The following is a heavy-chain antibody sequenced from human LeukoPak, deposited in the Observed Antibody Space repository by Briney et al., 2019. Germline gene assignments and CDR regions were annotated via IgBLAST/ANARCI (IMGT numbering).Heavy chain of an antibody. CDR1: GFTFSSYG. D-gene: IGHD4-23*01. V-gene: IGHV3-23*01. CDR2: ISGSGGST. Sequence: GGSLRLSCAASGFTFSSYGMSWVRQAPGKGREWVSAISGSGGSTYYADSVKGRFTISRDNSKNTLCLQMNSLRAEDTAVYYCASEDYGGNSAFDYWGQGTLVTVSS. J-gene: IGHJ4*02. CDR3: ASEDYGGNSAFDY.